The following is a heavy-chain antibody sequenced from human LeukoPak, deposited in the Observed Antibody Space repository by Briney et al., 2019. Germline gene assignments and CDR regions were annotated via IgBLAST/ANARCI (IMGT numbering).Heavy chain of an antibody. CDR3: ARVDDFWSGDPYYFDY. J-gene: IGHJ4*02. Sequence: GGSLRLSCAASGFTFSDYYMSWIRQAPGKGLEWVSYISSSGSTIYYADPVKGRFTISRDNAKNSLYLQMNSLRAEDTAVYYCARVDDFWSGDPYYFDYWGQGTLVTVSS. D-gene: IGHD3-3*01. CDR2: ISSSGSTI. CDR1: GFTFSDYY. V-gene: IGHV3-11*01.